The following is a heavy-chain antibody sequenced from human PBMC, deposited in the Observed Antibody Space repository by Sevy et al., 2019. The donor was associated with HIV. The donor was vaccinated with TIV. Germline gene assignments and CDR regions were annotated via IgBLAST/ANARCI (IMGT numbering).Heavy chain of an antibody. J-gene: IGHJ4*02. Sequence: GGSLRLSCAASGFSFRGSAVHWVRQPFGKXLKWVGXIKXKXDNYATLYSSSVKGRFTISRDDSTNTAYLQMNSLQTEDTAXXYCRSLDLVVTGATLRGRNQKTIDWWGQGSLVTVSS. CDR2: IKXKXDNYAT. CDR3: RSLDLVVTGATLRGRNQKTIDW. V-gene: IGHV3-73*01. CDR1: GFSFRGSA. D-gene: IGHD2-15*01.